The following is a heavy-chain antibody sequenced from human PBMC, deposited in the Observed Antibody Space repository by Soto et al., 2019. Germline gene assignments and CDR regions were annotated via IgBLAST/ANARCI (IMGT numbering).Heavy chain of an antibody. CDR1: GFTFTSHG. Sequence: QVQLVQPGAEVKRPGDSVKVSCKTSGFTFTSHGISWVRQAPGQGLEWMGWVSGYNGYTNYAQKFQGRVTKTTDTSTTTAYMELRSLTSDDTAVYYCSRDLGAKVYFWGQGTLVTVSS. D-gene: IGHD3-16*01. CDR3: SRDLGAKVYF. CDR2: VSGYNGYT. J-gene: IGHJ4*02. V-gene: IGHV1-18*01.